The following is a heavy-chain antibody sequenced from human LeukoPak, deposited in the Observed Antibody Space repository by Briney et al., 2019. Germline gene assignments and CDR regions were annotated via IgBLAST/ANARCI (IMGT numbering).Heavy chain of an antibody. CDR3: ARGGWRGGARFLEWLPTDY. V-gene: IGHV4-39*07. Sequence: KPSETLSLTCTVSGGSISSSSYYWGWIRQPPGKGLEWIGSIYYSGSTYYNPSLKSRVTISVDTSKNQFSLKLSSVTAADTAVYHCARGGWRGGARFLEWLPTDYWGQGTLVTVSS. J-gene: IGHJ4*02. CDR1: GGSISSSSYY. CDR2: IYYSGST. D-gene: IGHD3-3*01.